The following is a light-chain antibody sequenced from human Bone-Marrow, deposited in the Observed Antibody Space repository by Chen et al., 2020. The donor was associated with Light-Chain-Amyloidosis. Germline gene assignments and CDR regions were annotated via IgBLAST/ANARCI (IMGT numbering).Light chain of an antibody. CDR3: QVWNRGRDGPV. V-gene: IGLV3-21*02. CDR2: DDS. J-gene: IGLJ3*02. Sequence: SYVLTQPSSVSVAPGQTATIACGGNNIGSTSVHWYQQTPGQAPLLVVYDDSDRPSGIPERLSGCNSVNVATLTTIRVAAGHQAGYSCQVWNRGRDGPVCGGRTKLPFL. CDR1: NIGSTS.